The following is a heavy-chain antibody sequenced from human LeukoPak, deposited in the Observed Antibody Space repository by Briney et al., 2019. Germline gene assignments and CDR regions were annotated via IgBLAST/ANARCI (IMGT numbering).Heavy chain of an antibody. D-gene: IGHD3-9*01. CDR1: GGTFSSYA. J-gene: IGHJ4*02. CDR2: IIPIFGTA. Sequence: SVKVSCKASGGTFSSYAISWVRQAPGQGLEWMGGIIPIFGTANYAQKFQGRVTITADKSTSTAYMELSSLRSEDTAVYYCARSPDILTGEKFDYWGQGTLVTVSS. CDR3: ARSPDILTGEKFDY. V-gene: IGHV1-69*06.